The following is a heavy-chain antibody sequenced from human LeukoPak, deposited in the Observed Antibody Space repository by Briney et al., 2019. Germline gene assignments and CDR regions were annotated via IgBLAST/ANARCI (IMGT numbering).Heavy chain of an antibody. CDR1: GFTFNTYA. V-gene: IGHV3-23*01. CDR3: AKDSGAPGQRWLQYIFDY. CDR2: ICGSGGCT. D-gene: IGHD5-24*01. Sequence: GGSLRLSCAASGFTFNTYAIYWVRQAPGKGLEWVSGICGSGGCTYYADSVKGRFTISRDNSKNTLYLQMNSLRAEDTAVYYCAKDSGAPGQRWLQYIFDYWGQGTLVTVSS. J-gene: IGHJ4*02.